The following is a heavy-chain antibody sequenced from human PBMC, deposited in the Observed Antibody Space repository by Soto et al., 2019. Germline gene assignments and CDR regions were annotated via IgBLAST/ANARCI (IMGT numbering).Heavy chain of an antibody. Sequence: SETLSVTCTVSCGSISSYYWSWIRQPPGKGLEWIGYIFYSGSTNYNPSLKSRVTISVDTSKDHFSLNLSSVTAADTAVYYCARRYGYSFDYWGQGTLVTVSS. CDR2: IFYSGST. CDR1: CGSISSYY. J-gene: IGHJ4*02. CDR3: ARRYGYSFDY. V-gene: IGHV4-59*01. D-gene: IGHD4-4*01.